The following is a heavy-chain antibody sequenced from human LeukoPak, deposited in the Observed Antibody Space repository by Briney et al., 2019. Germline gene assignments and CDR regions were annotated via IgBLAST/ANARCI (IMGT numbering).Heavy chain of an antibody. D-gene: IGHD3-10*01. V-gene: IGHV4-59*12. CDR2: IFYSGST. Sequence: SETLSLTCTVSGGSISNYYWGWIRQPPGKGLEWIGNIFYSGSTYYGPSLNSRLTISLDTSGNQFSLKLNSVTAADTAVYYCAKSNGYGLIDIWGQGTMVTVSS. CDR3: AKSNGYGLIDI. J-gene: IGHJ3*02. CDR1: GGSISNYY.